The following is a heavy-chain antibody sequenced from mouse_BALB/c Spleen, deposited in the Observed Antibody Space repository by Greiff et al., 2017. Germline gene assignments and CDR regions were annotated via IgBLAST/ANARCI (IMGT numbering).Heavy chain of an antibody. CDR1: GYSITSDYA. CDR2: ISYSGRT. D-gene: IGHD2-14*01. J-gene: IGHJ2*01. V-gene: IGHV3-2*02. CDR3: ARSYYRYDDGLFDY. Sequence: EVQLQESGPGLVKPSQSLSLTCTVTGYSITSDYAWNWIRQFPGNKLEWMGYISYSGRTSYNPSLKSRISITRDTSKNQFVLQLNSVTTEDTATYYCARSYYRYDDGLFDYWGQGTTLTVSS.